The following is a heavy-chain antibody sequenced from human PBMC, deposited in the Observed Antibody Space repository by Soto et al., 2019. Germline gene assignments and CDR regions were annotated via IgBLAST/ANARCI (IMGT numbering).Heavy chain of an antibody. CDR3: ARERDFGVVTHYYGTDV. CDR1: GYTFTGYY. Sequence: ASVKVSCKASGYTFTGYYMHWVRQAPGQGLEWMGWINPNSGGTNYAQKFQGRVTMTRDTSISTAYMELSRLRSDGTAVYYCARERDFGVVTHYYGTDVWGQGTTVTVSS. D-gene: IGHD3-3*01. V-gene: IGHV1-2*02. CDR2: INPNSGGT. J-gene: IGHJ6*02.